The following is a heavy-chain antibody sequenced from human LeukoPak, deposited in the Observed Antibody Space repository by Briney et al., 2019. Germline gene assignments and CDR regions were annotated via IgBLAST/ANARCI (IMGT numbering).Heavy chain of an antibody. CDR1: GFTVSSNY. D-gene: IGHD2-21*02. CDR2: IYSGGST. J-gene: IGHJ4*02. Sequence: GGSLRLSCAASGFTVSSNYMSWVRQAPGKGLEWVSVIYSGGSTYYADSVKGRFTISRDNSKNTLYLQMNSLRAEDTAVYYCARDMVAYCGGDCYSALDYWGQGTLVTVSS. V-gene: IGHV3-53*01. CDR3: ARDMVAYCGGDCYSALDY.